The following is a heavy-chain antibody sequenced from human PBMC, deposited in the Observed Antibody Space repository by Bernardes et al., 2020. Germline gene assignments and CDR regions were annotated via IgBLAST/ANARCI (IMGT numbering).Heavy chain of an antibody. CDR1: GFTLRRFR. Sequence: GGTLRPLRAGPGFTLRRFRMHWVPPAPGKGPGWVSRINGGGNSTSHADSVKGRITISRDNAKNTLNLQMNSLSAEDTAVYYCARGAYSLNKSGPRSVFDIWGQATMVTVSS. CDR3: ARGAYSLNKSGPRSVFDI. V-gene: IGHV3-74*01. CDR2: INGGGNST. J-gene: IGHJ3*02. D-gene: IGHD1-26*01.